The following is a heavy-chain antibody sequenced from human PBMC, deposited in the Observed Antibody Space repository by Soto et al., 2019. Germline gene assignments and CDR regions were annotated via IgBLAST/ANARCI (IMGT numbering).Heavy chain of an antibody. V-gene: IGHV4-39*01. CDR1: GGSISSSSYY. D-gene: IGHD1-26*01. CDR2: IYYSGST. J-gene: IGHJ4*02. CDR3: ARPSGSYLYYFDY. Sequence: QLQLQESGPGLVKPSETLSLTCTVSGGSISSSSYYWGWIRQPPGKGLEWIGSIYYSGSTYYNPSPKSRVTISVDTSKNQFSLKLSSVTAADTAVYYCARPSGSYLYYFDYWGQGTLVTVSS.